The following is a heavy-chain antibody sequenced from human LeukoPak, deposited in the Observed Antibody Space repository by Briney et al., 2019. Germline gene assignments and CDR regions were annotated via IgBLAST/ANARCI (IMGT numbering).Heavy chain of an antibody. J-gene: IGHJ4*02. CDR1: GFTFSSYS. D-gene: IGHD1-20*01. CDR3: AKDITGYRDY. V-gene: IGHV3-48*04. Sequence: GGSLRLSCAASGFTFSSYSMNWVRQAPGKGLEWVSYISSSSTIYYADSVKGRFTISRDNAKNPLYLQMNSLRAEDTAVYYCAKDITGYRDYWGQGTLVTVSS. CDR2: ISSSSTI.